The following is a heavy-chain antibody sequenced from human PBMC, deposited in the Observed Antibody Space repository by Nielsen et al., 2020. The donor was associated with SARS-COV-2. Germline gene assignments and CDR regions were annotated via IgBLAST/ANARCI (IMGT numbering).Heavy chain of an antibody. D-gene: IGHD2/OR15-2a*01. Sequence: SETLSLTCAVYGGSFSGYYWSWIRQPPGKGLEWIGEINHSGSTNYNPSLKSRVTISVDTSKNQFSLKLSSVTAADTAVYYCAREISPPSRFDYYYYYGMDVWGQGTTVTVSS. CDR1: GGSFSGYY. V-gene: IGHV4-34*01. CDR2: INHSGST. J-gene: IGHJ6*02. CDR3: AREISPPSRFDYYYYYGMDV.